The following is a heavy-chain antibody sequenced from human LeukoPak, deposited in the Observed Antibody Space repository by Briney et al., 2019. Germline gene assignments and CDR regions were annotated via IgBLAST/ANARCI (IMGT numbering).Heavy chain of an antibody. J-gene: IGHJ4*02. CDR2: IYSGGST. CDR3: ARVWVPRGSGYYFDY. V-gene: IGHV3-66*01. Sequence: PGGSLRLSCAASGFTVSSNYMSWVRQAPGKGLEWVSVIYSGGSTYYADSVKGRFTISRDNSKNTLYLQVNSLRAEDTAVYYCARVWVPRGSGYYFDYWGQGTLVTVSS. D-gene: IGHD3-10*01. CDR1: GFTVSSNY.